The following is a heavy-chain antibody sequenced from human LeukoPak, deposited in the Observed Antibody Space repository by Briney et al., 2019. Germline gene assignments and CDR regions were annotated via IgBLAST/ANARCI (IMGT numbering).Heavy chain of an antibody. V-gene: IGHV1-69*13. J-gene: IGHJ6*02. CDR3: ARGGFPVYYYYGMDV. CDR2: IITIFGTA. CDR1: GGTFSSYA. Sequence: SVKVSCKASGGTFSSYAISWVRQAPGQGLEWMGGIITIFGTANYAQKFQGRVTITADESTSTAYMELSSLRSEDTAVYYCARGGFPVYYYYGMDVWGQGTTVTVSS. D-gene: IGHD1-26*01.